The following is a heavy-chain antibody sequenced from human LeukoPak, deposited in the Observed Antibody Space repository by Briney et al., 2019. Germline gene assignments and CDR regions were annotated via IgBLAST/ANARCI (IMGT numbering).Heavy chain of an antibody. V-gene: IGHV3-7*01. J-gene: IGHJ4*02. Sequence: PGGSLRLSCAASGYTFSNHWMSWVRQAPGKGEEWVANIKQDGSEKNYADSVRGRFTISRDNAKNSLYLQMNSLRAEDTAVYYCAGDGYTTSSVFRDWGQGTLVTVSS. D-gene: IGHD6-6*01. CDR1: GYTFSNHW. CDR2: IKQDGSEK. CDR3: AGDGYTTSSVFRD.